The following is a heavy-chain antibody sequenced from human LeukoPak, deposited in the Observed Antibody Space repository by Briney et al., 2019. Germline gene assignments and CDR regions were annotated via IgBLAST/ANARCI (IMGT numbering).Heavy chain of an antibody. CDR1: GFTFSSYA. CDR3: AKGAQWEGSSGYYYYFDY. V-gene: IGHV3-23*01. CDR2: ISGSGGST. Sequence: GGSLRLSCAASGFTFSSYAMSWVRQAPGKGLEWVSAISGSGGSTYYADSVKGRFTISRGNSKNTLYLQMNSLRAEDTAVYYCAKGAQWEGSSGYYYYFDYWGQGTLVTVSS. D-gene: IGHD3-22*01. J-gene: IGHJ4*02.